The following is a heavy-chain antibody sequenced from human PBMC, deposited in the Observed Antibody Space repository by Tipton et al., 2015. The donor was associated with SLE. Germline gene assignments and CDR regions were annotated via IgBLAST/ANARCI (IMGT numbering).Heavy chain of an antibody. J-gene: IGHJ4*02. V-gene: IGHV3-7*03. Sequence: SLRLSCAASGFTFSSYAMHWVRQAPGKGLEWVANIKQDGRQRNHVGSVKGRFTVSRDNAKNSLYLQMNSLRAEDTAVYYCAKDENWALDHWGQGTLVTVSS. D-gene: IGHD7-27*01. CDR3: AKDENWALDH. CDR2: IKQDGRQR. CDR1: GFTFSSYA.